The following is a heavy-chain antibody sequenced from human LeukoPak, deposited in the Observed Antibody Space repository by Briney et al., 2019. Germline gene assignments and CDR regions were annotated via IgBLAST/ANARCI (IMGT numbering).Heavy chain of an antibody. Sequence: PGGSLRLSCAASGFTFSSYSMNWVRQAPGKGLAWVSVIYSGGSTYYADSVKGRFTISRDNSKNTLYLQMNSLRAEDTAVYYCASETGRMVRGVFDYWGQGTLVTISS. V-gene: IGHV3-53*01. CDR1: GFTFSSYS. CDR2: IYSGGST. J-gene: IGHJ4*02. CDR3: ASETGRMVRGVFDY. D-gene: IGHD3-10*01.